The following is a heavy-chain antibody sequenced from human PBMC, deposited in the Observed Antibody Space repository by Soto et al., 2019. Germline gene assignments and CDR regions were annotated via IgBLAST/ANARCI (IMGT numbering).Heavy chain of an antibody. CDR3: ERASPAQLYSGSYHFDY. Sequence: VKVSCKASGYTFTSYAMHWVRQAPGQRLEWMGWINAGNGNTKYSQKFQGRVTITRDTSASTAYMELSSLRSEDTAVYYCERASPAQLYSGSYHFDYWGQGTLVTVSX. CDR1: GYTFTSYA. V-gene: IGHV1-3*01. CDR2: INAGNGNT. D-gene: IGHD1-26*01. J-gene: IGHJ4*02.